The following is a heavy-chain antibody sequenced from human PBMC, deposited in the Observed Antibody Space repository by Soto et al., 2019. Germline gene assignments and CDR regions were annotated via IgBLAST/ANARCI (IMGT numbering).Heavy chain of an antibody. J-gene: IGHJ4*02. CDR3: AKDPGPGYSSSWFDY. CDR2: ISGSGGST. V-gene: IGHV3-23*01. Sequence: PGGSLRLSCAASGFTFSSYAMSWVRQAPGKGLEWVSAISGSGGSTYYADSVKGRFTISRDNSKNTLYLQMNSLRAEDTAVYYCAKDPGPGYSSSWFDYWGQGTLVTVSS. CDR1: GFTFSSYA. D-gene: IGHD6-13*01.